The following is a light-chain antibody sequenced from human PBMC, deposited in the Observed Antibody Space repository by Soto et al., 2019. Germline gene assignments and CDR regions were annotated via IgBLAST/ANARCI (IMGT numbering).Light chain of an antibody. CDR3: QQRSNWPPWT. CDR1: QSVSTY. J-gene: IGKJ1*01. CDR2: DAT. Sequence: EIVLTQSPGTLSLSPWERATLSCRASQSVSTYLAWYQQKPGQAPRLLIYDATNRATGIPARFSGSGSGTDFTLTINSLEPEDFAVYYCQQRSNWPPWTFGQGTKVDIK. V-gene: IGKV3-11*01.